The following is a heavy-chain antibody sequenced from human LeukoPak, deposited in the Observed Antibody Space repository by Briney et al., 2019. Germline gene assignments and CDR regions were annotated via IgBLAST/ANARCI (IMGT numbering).Heavy chain of an antibody. Sequence: ASVKVSCKASGYTFTGYYMHWVRQAPGQGLEWMGWINPNSGGTNYAQKFQGRVTMTRDTSISTAYMELSRLRSDDTAVYYCLTLVVPAAIGYFQHWGQGTLVTVSS. CDR3: LTLVVPAAIGYFQH. CDR1: GYTFTGYY. CDR2: INPNSGGT. V-gene: IGHV1-2*02. D-gene: IGHD2-2*01. J-gene: IGHJ1*01.